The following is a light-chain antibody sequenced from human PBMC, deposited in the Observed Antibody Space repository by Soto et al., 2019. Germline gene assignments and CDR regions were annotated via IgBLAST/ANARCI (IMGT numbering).Light chain of an antibody. J-gene: IGKJ1*01. CDR1: QSISSW. CDR3: QQYNSYSPWT. Sequence: DIQMTQSPSTLSASVGDRVTITCRASQSISSWLAWYQQKPGKAPKLLIYDASSLESGVPSRFSGSGSGTEFTLTISSLQPDDFATYDCQQYNSYSPWTFGQGPKVDIK. V-gene: IGKV1-5*01. CDR2: DAS.